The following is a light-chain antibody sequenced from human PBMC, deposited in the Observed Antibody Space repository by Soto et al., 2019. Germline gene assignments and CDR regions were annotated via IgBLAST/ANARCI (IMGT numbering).Light chain of an antibody. CDR1: QTIGRNY. J-gene: IGKJ5*01. V-gene: IGKV3-20*01. CDR3: QQYASSPLLT. Sequence: EIVLTQSPGTLSLSPGETATLSCRASQTIGRNYLAWYQQKPGQAPRLLIFGTLTRATGIPDRFSGSGSGTDFTLTISRLEPEDFAVYYCQQYASSPLLTFGGGTRLEIK. CDR2: GTL.